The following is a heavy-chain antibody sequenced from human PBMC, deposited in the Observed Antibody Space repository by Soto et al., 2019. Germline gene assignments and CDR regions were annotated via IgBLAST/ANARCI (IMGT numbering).Heavy chain of an antibody. D-gene: IGHD3-22*01. CDR2: IKSKTDGGTT. Sequence: GGSLRLSCAASGFTFSNAWMSWVRQAPGKGLEWVGRIKSKTDGGTTDYAAPVKGRFTISRDDSKNTLYLQVNSLKTEDTAVYYCTTDPPGTYYYDSSGYYPYGMDVWGQGTTVTVSS. CDR1: GFTFSNAW. CDR3: TTDPPGTYYYDSSGYYPYGMDV. V-gene: IGHV3-15*01. J-gene: IGHJ6*02.